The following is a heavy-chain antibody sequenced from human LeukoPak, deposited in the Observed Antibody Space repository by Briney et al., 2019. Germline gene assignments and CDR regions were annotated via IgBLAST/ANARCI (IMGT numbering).Heavy chain of an antibody. V-gene: IGHV4-59*01. CDR1: GGSISSYY. D-gene: IGHD2-2*02. CDR2: IYYSGST. CDR3: ARVYGYDS. J-gene: IGHJ5*01. Sequence: PSETLSLTCTVSGGSISSYYWSWVRQRPGKGLGLIGYIYYSGSTKYNPSLTSRGTISVDTSKNQFSLWLSSVTATDAPMYYCARVYGYDSWGQGTLVTVSS.